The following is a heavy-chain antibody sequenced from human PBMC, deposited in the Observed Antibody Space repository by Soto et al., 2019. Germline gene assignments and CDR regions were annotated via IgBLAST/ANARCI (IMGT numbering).Heavy chain of an antibody. D-gene: IGHD3-10*01. V-gene: IGHV1-3*01. CDR3: ARGNSAAFDI. J-gene: IGHJ3*02. Sequence: QVQLVQSGAEVKKPGASVKVSCKASGYTLTTYSMHWVRQAPGQRLEWMGWMNPLNGDTKYSQRFQGRLTIIRDTXXXXXXXXXXXLXXXXXXXXYXARGNSAAFDIWGPGTMVTVSS. CDR1: GYTLTTYS. CDR2: MNPLNGDT.